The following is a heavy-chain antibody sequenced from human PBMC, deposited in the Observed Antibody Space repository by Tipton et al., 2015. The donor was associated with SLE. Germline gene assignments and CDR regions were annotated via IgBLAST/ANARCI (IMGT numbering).Heavy chain of an antibody. V-gene: IGHV4-39*07. CDR3: ARFRDEYYYYAMDV. CDR2: IYYSGST. J-gene: IGHJ6*02. CDR1: GGSISSSSYY. Sequence: TLSLTCTVSGGSISSSSYYWGWIRQPPGKGLEWIGSIYYSGSTYYNPSLKSRVTISMDSSKSQFSLKLSSVTAADTAVYYCARFRDEYYYYAMDVWGQGTTVTVSS.